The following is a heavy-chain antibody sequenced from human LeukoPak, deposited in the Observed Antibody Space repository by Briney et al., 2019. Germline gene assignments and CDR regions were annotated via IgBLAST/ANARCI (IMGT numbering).Heavy chain of an antibody. V-gene: IGHV1-18*01. J-gene: IGHJ4*02. CDR2: ISAYNGNT. D-gene: IGHD3-22*01. CDR3: ARSPYYYDSSGYYL. Sequence: GASVKVSCKASGYTFTSYGISWVRQAPGQGLEWMGWISAYNGNTNYAQKLQGRVTMTTDTSTSTAYMELRSLRSDDTAVYYCARSPYYYDSSGYYLWGQGTLGTVSS. CDR1: GYTFTSYG.